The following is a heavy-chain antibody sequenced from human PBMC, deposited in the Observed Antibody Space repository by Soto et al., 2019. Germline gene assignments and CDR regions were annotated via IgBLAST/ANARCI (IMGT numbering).Heavy chain of an antibody. V-gene: IGHV3-23*01. J-gene: IGHJ6*03. D-gene: IGHD2-2*01. Sequence: EVQLLESGGGLVQPGGSLRLSCAASGFTFSSYAMSWVRQAPGKGLDWVSAISGSGGSTYYADSVKGRFTISRDNSKNTLYLQMNSLRAEDTAVYYCAKDRIPAAVYYYYMDVWGKGTTVTVSS. CDR2: ISGSGGST. CDR3: AKDRIPAAVYYYYMDV. CDR1: GFTFSSYA.